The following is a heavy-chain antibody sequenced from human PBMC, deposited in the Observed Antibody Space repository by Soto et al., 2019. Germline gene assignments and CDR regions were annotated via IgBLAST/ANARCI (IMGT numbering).Heavy chain of an antibody. V-gene: IGHV3-21*01. Sequence: LRLSCAASGFTFSSYSMNWVRQAPGKGLEWVSSISSSSSYIYYADSVKGRFTISRDNAKNSLYLRMNSLRAEDTAVYYCARDLSIAAAGTDYYYYYGMDVWGQGTTVTVSS. CDR1: GFTFSSYS. CDR3: ARDLSIAAAGTDYYYYYGMDV. D-gene: IGHD6-13*01. J-gene: IGHJ6*02. CDR2: ISSSSSYI.